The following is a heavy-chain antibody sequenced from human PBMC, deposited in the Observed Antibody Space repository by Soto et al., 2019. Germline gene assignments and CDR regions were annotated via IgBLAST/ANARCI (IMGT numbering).Heavy chain of an antibody. Sequence: VASVKVSCKASGYTFTSYGISWVRQAPGQGLEWMGWISAYNGNTNYAQKLQGRVTMTTDTSTSTACMELRSLRSDDTAVYYCARGPPFDMVQLAFDIWGQGTMVTVSS. CDR3: ARGPPFDMVQLAFDI. D-gene: IGHD2-2*01. CDR1: GYTFTSYG. V-gene: IGHV1-18*01. J-gene: IGHJ3*02. CDR2: ISAYNGNT.